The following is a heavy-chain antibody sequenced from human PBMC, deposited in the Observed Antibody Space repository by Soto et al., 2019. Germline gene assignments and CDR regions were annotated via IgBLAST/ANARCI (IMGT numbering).Heavy chain of an antibody. CDR2: IYHSGNT. Sequence: QLQLQESGSGLVKPSQTLSLTCAVSGGSISSGGYSWSWIRQPPGKGLECIGYIYHSGNTYYNPSLKSRVPIAVGRARNQFSLQLSSVTAADTAVYYCARRPPYYFGSGSYGFDPWGQGTLVTVSS. CDR1: GGSISSGGYS. J-gene: IGHJ5*02. D-gene: IGHD3-10*01. CDR3: ARRPPYYFGSGSYGFDP. V-gene: IGHV4-30-2*01.